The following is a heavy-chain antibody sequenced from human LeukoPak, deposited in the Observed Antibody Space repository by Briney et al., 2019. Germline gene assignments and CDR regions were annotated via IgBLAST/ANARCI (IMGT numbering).Heavy chain of an antibody. CDR2: IYSSGST. CDR1: GGSISSYY. J-gene: IGHJ3*02. Sequence: SETLSLTCTVSGGSISSYYWSWIRQPAGKGLEWIGRIYSSGSTNYNPSLKSRVTMSGDTSKNQISLKLSSVTAADTAVYYCAKDIRKWRWELLSFDAFDIWGQGTMVTVSS. CDR3: AKDIRKWRWELLSFDAFDI. V-gene: IGHV4-4*07. D-gene: IGHD1-26*01.